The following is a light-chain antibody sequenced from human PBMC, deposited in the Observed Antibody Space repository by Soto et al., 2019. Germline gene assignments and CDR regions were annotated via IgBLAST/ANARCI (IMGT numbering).Light chain of an antibody. Sequence: QSALTQPASVSGSPGQSITISCTGTSSDVGSYNIVSWYQQHPGKAPKLMIYEGSKRPSGVSNRFSGSNSGNTAPLTISGLQAEDEADYYCCSYAGSSTYMVFGGGTKLTV. CDR2: EGS. J-gene: IGLJ2*01. CDR3: CSYAGSSTYMV. V-gene: IGLV2-23*01. CDR1: SSDVGSYNI.